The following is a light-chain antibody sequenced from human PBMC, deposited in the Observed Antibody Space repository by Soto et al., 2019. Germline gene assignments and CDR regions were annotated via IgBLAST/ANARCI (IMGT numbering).Light chain of an antibody. V-gene: IGKV1-5*01. Sequence: DIQMTQSPSTLSASVGDRVTITCRASQSINEWLAWYQQNPGKAPKFLIYDASILESGAPSPFSGSGSGTEFTLTMSRLQPDDVATYYCQRYNSYSRSFGQGTKVEIK. CDR2: DAS. J-gene: IGKJ1*01. CDR3: QRYNSYSRS. CDR1: QSINEW.